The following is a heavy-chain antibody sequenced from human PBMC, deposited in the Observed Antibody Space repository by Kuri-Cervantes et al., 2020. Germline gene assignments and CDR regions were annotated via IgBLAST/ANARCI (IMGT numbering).Heavy chain of an antibody. V-gene: IGHV3-7*01. CDR3: ARDGPHYGDYGVL. Sequence: GGSLRLSCAASGFTLSSYWMSWVRQAPGKGLEWVANIQQDGSEKFYVDSVKGRFTISRDNAKNSLYLQMSSLRAEDTAVYYCARDGPHYGDYGVLWGQGTLVTVSS. D-gene: IGHD4-17*01. J-gene: IGHJ4*02. CDR1: GFTLSSYW. CDR2: IQQDGSEK.